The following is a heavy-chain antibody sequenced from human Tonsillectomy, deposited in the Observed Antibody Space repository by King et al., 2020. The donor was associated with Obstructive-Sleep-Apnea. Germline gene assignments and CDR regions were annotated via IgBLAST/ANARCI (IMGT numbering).Heavy chain of an antibody. Sequence: VQLQQWGAGLLKPSETLSLTCAVYGGSFSGYYWSWIRQPPGKGLEWIGEINQSGSTNYHPSLKSRVTMLVDTSKNQFSLNLSSVTAADTAVYYCARGYYGSGSYSPFDYWGQGNLVTVSS. J-gene: IGHJ4*02. V-gene: IGHV4-34*01. D-gene: IGHD3-10*01. CDR1: GGSFSGYY. CDR2: INQSGST. CDR3: ARGYYGSGSYSPFDY.